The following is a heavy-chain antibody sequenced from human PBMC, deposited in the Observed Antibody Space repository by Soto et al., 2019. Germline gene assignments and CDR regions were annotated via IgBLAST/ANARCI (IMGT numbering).Heavy chain of an antibody. CDR3: ARGSSIAGLYYGMDV. J-gene: IGHJ6*02. CDR2: NYYSGIT. V-gene: IGHV4-31*03. Sequence: QVQLQESGPGLVKPSQTLSLTCTVSGGSISSGGYYWTWIRQHPGKGLEWIGYNYYSGITYYNPSLKSRVNXSXAXSXXQFSLKLSSVTAADTAVYYCARGSSIAGLYYGMDVWGQGTTVTVSS. D-gene: IGHD6-6*01. CDR1: GGSISSGGYY.